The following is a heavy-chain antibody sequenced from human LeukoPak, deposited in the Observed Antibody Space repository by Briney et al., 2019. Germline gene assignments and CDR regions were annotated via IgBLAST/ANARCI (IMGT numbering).Heavy chain of an antibody. J-gene: IGHJ3*02. CDR1: GYTFTGYY. CDR3: AREGTVFGQGPSHPYAFDI. Sequence: ASVKVSCKASGYTFTGYYLHWVRQAPGQGLEWMGWINPNSGGTKYAQKFQGRVTMTRDTSISTAYMELTTLTSDDTAVYYCAREGTVFGQGPSHPYAFDIWGQGTMVTVSS. CDR2: INPNSGGT. D-gene: IGHD3-16*01. V-gene: IGHV1-2*02.